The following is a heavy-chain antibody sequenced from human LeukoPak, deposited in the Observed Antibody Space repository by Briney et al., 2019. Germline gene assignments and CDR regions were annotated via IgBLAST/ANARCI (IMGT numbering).Heavy chain of an antibody. J-gene: IGHJ4*02. CDR3: ARVKKQQLVIGSALNYFDY. CDR2: IYYSGST. D-gene: IGHD6-13*01. Sequence: SETLSLTCCSLWSSISSYYWSWIRQPPGKGLEWIGYIYYSGSTNYNPSLKSRVTISVDTSKNQFSLKLSSVTAADRAVYYCARVKKQQLVIGSALNYFDYWGQGTLVTVS. CDR1: SSISSYY. V-gene: IGHV4-59*01.